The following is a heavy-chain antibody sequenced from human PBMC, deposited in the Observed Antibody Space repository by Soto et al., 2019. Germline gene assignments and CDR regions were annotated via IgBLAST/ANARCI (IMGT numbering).Heavy chain of an antibody. V-gene: IGHV1-69*13. Sequence: SVKVSCKASGGTFSSYAISWVRQAPGQGLEWMGGIIPIFGTANYAQKFQGRVTITADESTSTAYMELSSLRSEDTAVYYCARARGLWFGELVLDYWGQGTLVTVSS. CDR1: GGTFSSYA. CDR3: ARARGLWFGELVLDY. CDR2: IIPIFGTA. J-gene: IGHJ4*02. D-gene: IGHD3-10*01.